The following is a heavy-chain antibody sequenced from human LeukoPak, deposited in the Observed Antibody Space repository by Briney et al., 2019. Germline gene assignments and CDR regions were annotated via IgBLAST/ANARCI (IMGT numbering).Heavy chain of an antibody. CDR3: ARYTAVAGTYDAFDI. J-gene: IGHJ3*02. CDR1: GFTFSSYE. Sequence: GGSLRLSCAAPGFTFSSYEMNWVRQAPGKGLAWVSYISSSGSTVYYADSVKGRFTISRDNAKNSLYLQMNSLRAEDTAVYYCARYTAVAGTYDAFDIWGQGTMVTVSS. CDR2: ISSSGSTV. D-gene: IGHD6-19*01. V-gene: IGHV3-48*03.